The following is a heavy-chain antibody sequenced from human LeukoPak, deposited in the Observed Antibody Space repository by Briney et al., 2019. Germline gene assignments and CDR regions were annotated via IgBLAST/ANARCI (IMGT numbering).Heavy chain of an antibody. CDR3: ARHIRQQLDGNWFDP. V-gene: IGHV4-34*01. Sequence: SETLSLTCAVYGGSFSGYYWSWIRQPPGKGLEWIGEINHSGSTNYNPPLKSRVTISVDTSKNQFSLKLSSVTAADTAVYYCARHIRQQLDGNWFDPWGQGTLVTVSS. J-gene: IGHJ5*02. D-gene: IGHD6-13*01. CDR1: GGSFSGYY. CDR2: INHSGST.